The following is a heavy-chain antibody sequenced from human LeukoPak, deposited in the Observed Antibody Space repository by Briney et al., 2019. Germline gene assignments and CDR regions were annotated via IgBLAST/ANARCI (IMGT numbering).Heavy chain of an antibody. J-gene: IGHJ6*02. Sequence: GGSLRLSCAVSGFTFSSYSMHWVRQAPGKGLEWVSHISSSSSTMYYADSVKGRFTISRDNAKNSLHLQMSSLRDEDTAVYYCVRLTGYCSGGSCAMDVWGQGTTVTVSS. D-gene: IGHD2-15*01. V-gene: IGHV3-48*02. CDR3: VRLTGYCSGGSCAMDV. CDR1: GFTFSSYS. CDR2: ISSSSSTM.